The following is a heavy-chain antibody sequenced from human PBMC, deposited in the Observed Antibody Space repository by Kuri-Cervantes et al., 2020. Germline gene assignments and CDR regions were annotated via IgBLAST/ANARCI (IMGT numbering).Heavy chain of an antibody. CDR2: IKSKTDGGTT. CDR3: AKEPHCGGDCYIRGVLDF. Sequence: GESLKISCAASGFTFSNAWMSWVRQAPGKGLEWVGRIKSKTDGGTTDYAAPVKGRFTISRDDSKNTLYLQMNSLGVEDTAVYYCAKEPHCGGDCYIRGVLDFWGQGILVTVSS. V-gene: IGHV3-15*01. J-gene: IGHJ4*02. CDR1: GFTFSNAW. D-gene: IGHD2-21*02.